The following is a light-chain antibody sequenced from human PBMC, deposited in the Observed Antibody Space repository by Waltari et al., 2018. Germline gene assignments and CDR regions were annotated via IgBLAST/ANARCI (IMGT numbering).Light chain of an antibody. V-gene: IGLV2-23*02. CDR1: SSDVWNYKR. Sequence: QSALTQPASVSGSPGQSITISCTGTSSDVWNYKRLTWYQQHPGKAPKLMIYAVSKRPSGVSDRFSGSKSGDMASLTISGLQPEDEAEYFCSSYAGSSKGVFGGGTKVTVL. J-gene: IGLJ2*01. CDR2: AVS. CDR3: SSYAGSSKGV.